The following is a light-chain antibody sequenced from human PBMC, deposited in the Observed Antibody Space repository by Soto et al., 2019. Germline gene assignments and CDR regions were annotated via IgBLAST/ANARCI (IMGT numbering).Light chain of an antibody. J-gene: IGKJ4*01. CDR3: QQYGSSPLT. CDR2: GAS. V-gene: IGKV3-20*01. CDR1: QSVSSSF. Sequence: EIVLTQSPGTLSLSPGERATLSCSARQSVSSSFLAWYQQKPGQAPRLLIYGASSRATGIPDRFSGSGSGTDFTLTISRLEPEDGAVYYCQQYGSSPLTFGGGTKVEIK.